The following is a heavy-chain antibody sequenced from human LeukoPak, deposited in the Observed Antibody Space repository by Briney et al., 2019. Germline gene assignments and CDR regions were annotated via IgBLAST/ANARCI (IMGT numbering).Heavy chain of an antibody. CDR2: IRYDGSNK. V-gene: IGHV3-30*02. D-gene: IGHD3-10*01. CDR3: ASGKGGAFDI. J-gene: IGHJ3*02. Sequence: GGSLRLSCAASGFTSSDYTMNWVRQAPGKGLEWVAFIRYDGSNKYYADSVKGRFTISRDNSKNTLYLQMNSLRAEDTAVYYCASGKGGAFDIWGQGTMVTVSS. CDR1: GFTSSDYT.